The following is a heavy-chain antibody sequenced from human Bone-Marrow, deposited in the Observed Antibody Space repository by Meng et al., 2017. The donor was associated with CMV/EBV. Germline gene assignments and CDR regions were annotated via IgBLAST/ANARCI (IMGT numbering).Heavy chain of an antibody. D-gene: IGHD3-10*01. J-gene: IGHJ6*02. Sequence: GESLKISCTASGITVSSNYMSWVRQAPGKGLEWVSVIYSGGNTHHADSVKGRFTISRDHLKNTLYLQMNSLRAEDTAVYYCARDVILWFGGMADYYGMDVWGQGTTVTVSS. CDR2: IYSGGNT. CDR3: ARDVILWFGGMADYYGMDV. V-gene: IGHV3-66*02. CDR1: GITVSSNY.